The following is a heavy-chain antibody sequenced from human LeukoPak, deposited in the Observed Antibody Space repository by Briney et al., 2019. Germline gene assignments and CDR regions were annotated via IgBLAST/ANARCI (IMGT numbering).Heavy chain of an antibody. CDR3: ARVSLSGYYSPD. J-gene: IGHJ4*02. Sequence: GGSLRLSCATSGFTFSRYWVSWVRQAPGKGLEWLGNINGDGSESYYVDSVRGRFTMSRDNAKNSVSLQMSSLRAEDTALYHCARVSLSGYYSPDWGQGTLVTVSS. CDR2: INGDGSES. D-gene: IGHD3-10*01. V-gene: IGHV3-7*01. CDR1: GFTFSRYW.